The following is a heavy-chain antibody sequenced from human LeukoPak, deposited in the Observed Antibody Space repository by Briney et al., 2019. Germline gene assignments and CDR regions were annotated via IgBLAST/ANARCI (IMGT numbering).Heavy chain of an antibody. CDR2: ISGSGGST. V-gene: IGHV3-23*01. Sequence: SCKASGGTFSSYAMSWVRQAPGKGLEWVSAISGSGGSTYYADSVKGRFTISRDNSKNTLYLQMNSLRAEDTAVYYCEKGTVVVPAAEYYFDYWGQGTLVTVSS. CDR3: EKGTVVVPAAEYYFDY. J-gene: IGHJ4*02. CDR1: GGTFSSYA. D-gene: IGHD2-2*01.